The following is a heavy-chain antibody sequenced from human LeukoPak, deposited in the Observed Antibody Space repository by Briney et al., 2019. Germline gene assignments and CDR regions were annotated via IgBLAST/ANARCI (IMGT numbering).Heavy chain of an antibody. Sequence: PGGSLRLSCAASGFTFSRYDMSWVRQAPGKGLEWVSAITDSGGSTYYADSVRGRFTISRDDSKNTLYLLMNSLRAEDTAVYYCAKDIYPRAYSSSPYFDYWGQGTLVTVSS. CDR2: ITDSGGST. CDR3: AKDIYPRAYSSSPYFDY. D-gene: IGHD6-6*01. J-gene: IGHJ4*02. CDR1: GFTFSRYD. V-gene: IGHV3-23*01.